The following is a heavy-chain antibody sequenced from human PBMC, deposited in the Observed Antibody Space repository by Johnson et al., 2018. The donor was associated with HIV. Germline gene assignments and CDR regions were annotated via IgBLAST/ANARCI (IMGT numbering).Heavy chain of an antibody. CDR2: INPNGGNT. CDR1: GFTFSRYY. J-gene: IGHJ3*02. CDR3: ASIAARRVSAFDI. V-gene: IGHV3-25*04. D-gene: IGHD6-6*01. Sequence: QLVESGGDLVKPGGSLRLSCAASGFTFSRYYMNCVRQAPGNGLELVGQINPNGGNTYLKDSVKDRFNTSRDNAKNTLYLQMNSLRAEDTAVYYCASIAARRVSAFDIWGQGTMVTVSS.